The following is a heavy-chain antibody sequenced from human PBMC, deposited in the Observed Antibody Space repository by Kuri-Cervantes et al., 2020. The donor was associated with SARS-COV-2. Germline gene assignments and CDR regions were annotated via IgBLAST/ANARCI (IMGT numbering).Heavy chain of an antibody. CDR3: ARGGFLTGYRGTRGAFDI. CDR2: IYYSGNT. V-gene: IGHV4-39*07. CDR1: GGSIRSGSYY. Sequence: GSLRLSCTVSGGSIRSGSYYWGWIRQSPGKGLEWIGSIYYSGNTLYNPSLKSRLTISVDTSKRQFSLNLSSVTAADTAVYYCARGGFLTGYRGTRGAFDIWGQGTMVTVSS. J-gene: IGHJ3*02. D-gene: IGHD3-9*01.